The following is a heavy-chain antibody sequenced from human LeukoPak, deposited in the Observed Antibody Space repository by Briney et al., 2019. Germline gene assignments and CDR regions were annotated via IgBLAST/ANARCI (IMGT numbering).Heavy chain of an antibody. CDR2: ISGSGGST. Sequence: QSGGSLRLSCAASGFTFSNYAMSWVRQAPGKGLEWVSSISGSGGSTYYADSVKGRFTISRDSSKSTLYLQMNSLRAEDAAVYYCAKVMVRGVIITSFDDWGQGTLVTVSS. CDR3: AKVMVRGVIITSFDD. V-gene: IGHV3-23*01. D-gene: IGHD3-10*01. J-gene: IGHJ4*02. CDR1: GFTFSNYA.